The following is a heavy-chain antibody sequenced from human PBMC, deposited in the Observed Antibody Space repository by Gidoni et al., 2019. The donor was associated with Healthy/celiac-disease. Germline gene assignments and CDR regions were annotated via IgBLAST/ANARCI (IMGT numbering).Heavy chain of an antibody. Sequence: QVQLQQWGAGLLKPSETLSLTCAVYGGSFRGYSWSWIRQPPGKGLEWIGEINPSGSTNYNPSLKSRVTISVDTSKNQFSLKLSSVTAADTSVYYCARRLVDCSGGSCYSYFQHWGQGTLVTVSS. D-gene: IGHD2-15*01. J-gene: IGHJ1*01. CDR1: GGSFRGYS. CDR3: ARRLVDCSGGSCYSYFQH. V-gene: IGHV4-34*01. CDR2: INPSGST.